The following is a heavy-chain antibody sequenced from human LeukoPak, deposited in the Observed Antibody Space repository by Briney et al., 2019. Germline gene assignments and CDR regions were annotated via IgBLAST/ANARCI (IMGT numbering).Heavy chain of an antibody. CDR2: ISGSGGST. Sequence: GGSLRLSCAASGFTFSSYAMSWVRQAPGRGLEWVSAISGSGGSTYYADSVKGRFTISRDNSKNTLYLQMNSLRAEDTAVYYCAKDRWGYCSSTSCYIFDYWGQGTLVTVSS. D-gene: IGHD2-2*02. CDR3: AKDRWGYCSSTSCYIFDY. V-gene: IGHV3-23*01. CDR1: GFTFSSYA. J-gene: IGHJ4*02.